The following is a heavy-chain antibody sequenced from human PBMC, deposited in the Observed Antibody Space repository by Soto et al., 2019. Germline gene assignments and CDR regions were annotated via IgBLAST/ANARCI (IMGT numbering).Heavy chain of an antibody. D-gene: IGHD1-26*01. Sequence: EVQLVESGGGLVKPGGSLRLSCAASGFTFSNAWMSWVRQAPGKGLEWVGRIKSKTDGGTTDYAAPVKGRFTISRDDSKNTLYLQMNSLKTEDTAVYYCTTGRNAWANNDYWGQGTLVTVSS. CDR2: IKSKTDGGTT. CDR3: TTGRNAWANNDY. J-gene: IGHJ4*02. CDR1: GFTFSNAW. V-gene: IGHV3-15*01.